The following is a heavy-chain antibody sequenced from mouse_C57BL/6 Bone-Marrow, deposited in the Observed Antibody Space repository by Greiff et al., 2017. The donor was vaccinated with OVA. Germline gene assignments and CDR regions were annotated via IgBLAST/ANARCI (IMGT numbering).Heavy chain of an antibody. CDR1: GFNIKDDY. CDR2: IDPENGDT. Sequence: VQLQQSGAELVRPGASVKLSCTASGFNIKDDYMHWVKQRPEQGLEWIGWIDPENGDTEYASKFQGKATITADTSSNTAYLQLSSLTSEDTAVYYCTTERGNFDYWGQGTTLTVSS. CDR3: TTERGNFDY. V-gene: IGHV14-4*01. J-gene: IGHJ2*01.